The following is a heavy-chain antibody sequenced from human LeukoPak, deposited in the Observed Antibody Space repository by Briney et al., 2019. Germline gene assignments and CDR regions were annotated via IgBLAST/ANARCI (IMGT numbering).Heavy chain of an antibody. CDR2: IIPIFGTA. J-gene: IGHJ4*02. D-gene: IGHD4-11*01. CDR1: GGTFSSYA. Sequence: SVKVSCKASGGTFSSYAISWVRQAPGQGLEWMGGIIPIFGTANYAQKFQGRVTITTDESTSTAYMELSSLRSEDTAVYYCARHAPSTVNFDYWGQGTLVTVSS. V-gene: IGHV1-69*05. CDR3: ARHAPSTVNFDY.